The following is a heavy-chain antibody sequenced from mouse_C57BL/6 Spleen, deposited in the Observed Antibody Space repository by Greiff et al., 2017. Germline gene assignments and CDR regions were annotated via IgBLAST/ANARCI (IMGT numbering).Heavy chain of an antibody. Sequence: DVMLVESGGGLVKPGGSLKLSCAASGFTFSSSAMSWVRQTPEKRLEWVATISAGGGYTYYPDNVKGRFTISRDNAKNTLYLQMSHLRSEDTAMYYCARGREIATAFYAMDYWGQGTSVTVSS. CDR2: ISAGGGYT. CDR1: GFTFSSSA. CDR3: ARGREIATAFYAMDY. J-gene: IGHJ4*01. V-gene: IGHV5-4*03. D-gene: IGHD1-2*01.